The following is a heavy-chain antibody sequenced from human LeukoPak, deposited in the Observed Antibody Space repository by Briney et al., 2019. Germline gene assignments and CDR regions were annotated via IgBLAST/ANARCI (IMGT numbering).Heavy chain of an antibody. CDR1: GGSFSGYY. CDR2: INHSGST. J-gene: IGHJ4*02. D-gene: IGHD3-9*01. Sequence: SETLSLTCAVYGGSFSGYYWSWIRQPPGKGLEWIGEINHSGSTNYNPSLKSRVTISVDTSKNQFSLKLSSVTAADTAVYYCARSPDILTGYESVSDDYWGQGTLVTDSS. V-gene: IGHV4-34*01. CDR3: ARSPDILTGYESVSDDY.